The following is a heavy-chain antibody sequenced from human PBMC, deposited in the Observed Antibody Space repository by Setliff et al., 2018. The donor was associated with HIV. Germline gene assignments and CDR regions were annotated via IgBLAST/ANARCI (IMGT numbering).Heavy chain of an antibody. Sequence: GASVKVSCKVSGYFFRDYYIHWVRQAPGEGPEWMGLVDPEYGEIRYAAKFQGRVVISADKSSDTGYMQLSGLTSDDTANYYCATGPDDTAMVIYNWGQGTLVTVSS. CDR1: GYFFRDYY. CDR3: ATGPDDTAMVIYN. CDR2: VDPEYGEI. J-gene: IGHJ1*01. V-gene: IGHV1-69-2*01. D-gene: IGHD3-10*01.